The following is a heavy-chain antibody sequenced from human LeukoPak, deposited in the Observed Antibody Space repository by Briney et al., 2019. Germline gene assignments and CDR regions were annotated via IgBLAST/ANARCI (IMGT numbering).Heavy chain of an antibody. V-gene: IGHV3-7*01. J-gene: IGHJ4*02. CDR2: IKQDGSEK. D-gene: IGHD4-17*01. CDR1: GFTFSSYW. Sequence: GGSLRLSCAASGFTFSSYWMSWVRQAPGKGLEWVANIKQDGSEKYYVDSVKGRFTISRDNAKNSLYLQMNSLRAEDTAVYYCARDSNYGDYRRRSDHGGEGTLVTVSS. CDR3: ARDSNYGDYRRRSDH.